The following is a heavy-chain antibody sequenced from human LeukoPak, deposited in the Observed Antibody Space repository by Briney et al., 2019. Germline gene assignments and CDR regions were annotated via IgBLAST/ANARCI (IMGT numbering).Heavy chain of an antibody. CDR1: GFTFSNYG. J-gene: IGHJ4*02. CDR2: ITGSGGNT. CDR3: AKVFYPAAGTGRVDFPFDY. D-gene: IGHD6-13*01. Sequence: GGTLRLSCAASGFTFSNYGMNWVRQAPGKGLEWVSGITGSGGNTYYADSVKGRFTISRDNSKTTLYLQMNSLRAEDTAVYYCAKVFYPAAGTGRVDFPFDYWGQGTLVTVSS. V-gene: IGHV3-23*01.